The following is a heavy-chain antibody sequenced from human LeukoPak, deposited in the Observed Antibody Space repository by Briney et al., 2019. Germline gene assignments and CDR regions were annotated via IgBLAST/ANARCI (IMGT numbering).Heavy chain of an antibody. CDR1: GGSISSSSYY. D-gene: IGHD3-10*01. Sequence: SETLSLTCTVSGGSISSSSYYWGWIRQPPGKGLEWIGSIYYSESTYYNPSLKSRVTISVDTSKNQFSLKLSSVTAADTAVYYCASRSPVGYYGSGSYLIDYWGQGTLVTVSS. J-gene: IGHJ4*02. CDR2: IYYSEST. V-gene: IGHV4-39*01. CDR3: ASRSPVGYYGSGSYLIDY.